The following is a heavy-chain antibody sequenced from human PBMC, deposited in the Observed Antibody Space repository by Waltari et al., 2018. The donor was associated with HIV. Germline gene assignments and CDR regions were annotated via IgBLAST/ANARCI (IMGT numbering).Heavy chain of an antibody. CDR3: ARHGGSSWAYYYYYYGMDV. Sequence: EVQLVQSGAEVKKPGESLKISCKGSGYSFTSYWIGWVRQMPGKGLEWMGVIYPGASDTRYSPSFQGQVTISADKSISTAYLQWSSLKASDTAMYYCARHGGSSWAYYYYYYGMDVWGQGTTVTVSS. CDR1: GYSFTSYW. CDR2: IYPGASDT. D-gene: IGHD6-13*01. V-gene: IGHV5-51*01. J-gene: IGHJ6*02.